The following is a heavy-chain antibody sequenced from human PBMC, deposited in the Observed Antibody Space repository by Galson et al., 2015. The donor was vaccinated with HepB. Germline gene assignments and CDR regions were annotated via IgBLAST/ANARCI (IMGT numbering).Heavy chain of an antibody. CDR2: ISAHSGNT. CDR1: GYTFTING. Sequence: SVKVSCKASGYTFTINGISWLRQAPGHGLEWMRWISAHSGNTNYAENFQGRVTLTRDTSTSTAYLDLRSLRSDDAATYYCARDRDYRFDYWGQGTLVTVSS. V-gene: IGHV1-18*01. CDR3: ARDRDYRFDY. J-gene: IGHJ4*02. D-gene: IGHD4/OR15-4a*01.